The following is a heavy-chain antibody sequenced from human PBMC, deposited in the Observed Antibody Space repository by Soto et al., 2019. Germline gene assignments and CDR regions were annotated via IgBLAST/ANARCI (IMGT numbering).Heavy chain of an antibody. CDR3: TRGGTVAPEYDH. D-gene: IGHD3-16*01. CDR1: GYTFTSHF. J-gene: IGHJ5*02. CDR2: VNPVDNSR. V-gene: IGHV1-46*03. Sequence: QVQLVQSGAEVKKPGASVKLSCKASGYTFTSHFIHWVRQAPGQGLEWMGIVNPVDNSRRYAQKFQGRVTMPGDTSTSAVYMELNSLTSEDTAVYYCTRGGTVAPEYDHWGQGTLVTVSS.